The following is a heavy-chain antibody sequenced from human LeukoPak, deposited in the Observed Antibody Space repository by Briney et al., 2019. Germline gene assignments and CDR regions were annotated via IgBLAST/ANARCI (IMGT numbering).Heavy chain of an antibody. J-gene: IGHJ4*02. Sequence: PGRSLRLSCAASGITFSMYGMHWVRQAPGKGLEWLAVISSDGSEIHFADSVKGRFTISRDNSKNTLYLQMNSLRGEDTAVYYCAKDSLRERIVGSTTRGVNDYWGQGTLVTVSS. D-gene: IGHD1-26*01. V-gene: IGHV3-30*18. CDR2: ISSDGSEI. CDR1: GITFSMYG. CDR3: AKDSLRERIVGSTTRGVNDY.